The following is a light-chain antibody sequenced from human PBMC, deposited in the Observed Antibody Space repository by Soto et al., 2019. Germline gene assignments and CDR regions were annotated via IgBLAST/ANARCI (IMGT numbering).Light chain of an antibody. CDR3: QHYNRYST. V-gene: IGKV1-5*03. CDR1: QSISSW. Sequence: DIQMTQSPSTLSASVGDRVTITCRASQSISSWLAWYQQKPGKAPKLLIYKASSLQSGVPSRFSGSASGTEFTLTIISLQPDDFATYYCQHYNRYSTFGQGTKVESK. J-gene: IGKJ1*01. CDR2: KAS.